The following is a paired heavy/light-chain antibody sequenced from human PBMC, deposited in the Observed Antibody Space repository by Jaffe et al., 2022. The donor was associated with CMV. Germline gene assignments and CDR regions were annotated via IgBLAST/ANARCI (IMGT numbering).Heavy chain of an antibody. Sequence: EVQLVETGGGLIQPGGSLRLSCAASGFTVSSNYMSWVRQAPGKGLEWVSVIYSGGSTYYADSVKGRFTISRDNSKNTLYLQMNSLRAEDTAVYYCARQGRLFAHYYYYYMDVWGKGTTVTVSS. V-gene: IGHV3-53*02. CDR2: IYSGGST. CDR3: ARQGRLFAHYYYYYMDV. J-gene: IGHJ6*03. CDR1: GFTVSSNY. D-gene: IGHD1-26*01.
Light chain of an antibody. J-gene: IGLJ2*01. CDR3: QSYDSSLNVV. CDR2: GNS. CDR1: SSNIGAGYD. V-gene: IGLV1-40*01. Sequence: QSVLTQPPSVSGAPGQRVTISCTGSSSNIGAGYDVHWYQQLPGTAPKLLIYGNSNRPSGVPDRFSGSKSGTSASLAITGLQAEDEADYYCQSYDSSLNVVFGGGTKLTVL.